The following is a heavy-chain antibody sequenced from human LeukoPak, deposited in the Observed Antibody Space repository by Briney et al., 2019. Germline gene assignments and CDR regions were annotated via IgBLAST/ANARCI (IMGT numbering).Heavy chain of an antibody. Sequence: GGSLRLSCAASGFTFNTYEMNWVRQAPGKGLEWVSYISSGGSSIYYAGSVKGRFTISRDNAKNSLYLQMNSLRAEDTAVYYCARRQFYYYGMDVWGQGTTVTVSS. CDR3: ARRQFYYYGMDV. D-gene: IGHD5-24*01. CDR1: GFTFNTYE. J-gene: IGHJ6*02. CDR2: ISSGGSSI. V-gene: IGHV3-48*03.